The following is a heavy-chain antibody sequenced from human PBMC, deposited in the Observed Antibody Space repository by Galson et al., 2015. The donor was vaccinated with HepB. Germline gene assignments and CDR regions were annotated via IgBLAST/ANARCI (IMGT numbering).Heavy chain of an antibody. V-gene: IGHV3-30*03. J-gene: IGHJ5*02. Sequence: SLRLSCAASGFTFTLFGMHWVRQAPGKGLEWVAVISYDGSNKYYADSVKGRFPISRDNSKNTLHLQMNNLTTEDTALYFCARGGGSDWFDPWGQGTLVTVSS. CDR3: ARGGGSDWFDP. CDR2: ISYDGSNK. D-gene: IGHD2-15*01. CDR1: GFTFTLFG.